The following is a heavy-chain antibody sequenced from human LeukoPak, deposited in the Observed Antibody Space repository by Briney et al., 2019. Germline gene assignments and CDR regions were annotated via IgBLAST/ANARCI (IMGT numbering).Heavy chain of an antibody. J-gene: IGHJ6*02. CDR2: INHSGST. CDR1: GGSFSGYY. V-gene: IGHV4-34*01. D-gene: IGHD3-22*01. Sequence: NPSETLSLTCAVYGGSFSGYYWSWIRQPPGKGLEWIGEINHSGSTNYNPSLKSRVTISVDTSKNQFSLKLSSVTAADTAVYYCARGYYDSSGPSRYCYYYYGMDVWGQGTTVTVSS. CDR3: ARGYYDSSGPSRYCYYYYGMDV.